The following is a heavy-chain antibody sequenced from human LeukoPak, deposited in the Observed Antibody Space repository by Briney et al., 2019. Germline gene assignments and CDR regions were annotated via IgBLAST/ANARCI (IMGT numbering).Heavy chain of an antibody. J-gene: IGHJ6*02. V-gene: IGHV3-23*01. CDR1: GFTFSSYA. D-gene: IGHD3-9*01. Sequence: PGGSLRLSCAASGFTFSSYAMSWVRQAPGKGLEWVSAISGSGGSTYYADSVKGRFTISRDNSKNTLYLQMNSLRAEDTAVYYCARLRSDYDLSTGYTLGYYYGMDVWGQGITVAVSS. CDR2: ISGSGGST. CDR3: ARLRSDYDLSTGYTLGYYYGMDV.